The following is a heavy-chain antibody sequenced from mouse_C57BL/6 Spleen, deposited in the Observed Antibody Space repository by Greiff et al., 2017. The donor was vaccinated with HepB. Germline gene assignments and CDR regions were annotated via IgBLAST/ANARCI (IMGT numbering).Heavy chain of an antibody. J-gene: IGHJ3*01. Sequence: QVQLQQPGAELVMPGASVKLSCKASGYTFTSYWMHWVKQRPGQGLEWIGEIDPSDSYTNYNQKFKGKSTLTVDKSSSTAYMQLSSLTSEDSAVYYCARSHTVVPFAYWGQGTLVTVSA. V-gene: IGHV1-69*01. D-gene: IGHD1-1*01. CDR2: IDPSDSYT. CDR3: ARSHTVVPFAY. CDR1: GYTFTSYW.